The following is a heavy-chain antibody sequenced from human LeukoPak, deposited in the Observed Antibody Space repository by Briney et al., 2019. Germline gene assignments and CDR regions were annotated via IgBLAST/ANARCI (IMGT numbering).Heavy chain of an antibody. CDR1: GFTFSSYG. J-gene: IGHJ4*02. D-gene: IGHD5/OR15-5a*01. CDR3: AKQIGVSIDY. Sequence: GGSLRLSCAASGFTFSSYGMHWVRQAPGKGLEWVAFIRYDGSNKYYADSVKGRFTISRDNSKNTLYLQMNSLRAEGTAVYYCAKQIGVSIDYWGQGTLVTVSS. V-gene: IGHV3-30*02. CDR2: IRYDGSNK.